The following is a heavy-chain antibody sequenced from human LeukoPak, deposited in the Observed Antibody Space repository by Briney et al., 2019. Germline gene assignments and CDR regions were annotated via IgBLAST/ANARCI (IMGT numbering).Heavy chain of an antibody. CDR3: ARGGGYSYGLN. CDR1: GESFSGYY. CDR2: INHSGST. Sequence: SETLSLTCAVYGESFSGYYWSWIRQPPGKGLEWIGEINHSGSTNYNPSLKSRVTISVDTSKNQFSLKLSSVTAADTAVYYCARGGGYSYGLNWGQGTLVTVSS. J-gene: IGHJ4*02. V-gene: IGHV4-34*01. D-gene: IGHD5-18*01.